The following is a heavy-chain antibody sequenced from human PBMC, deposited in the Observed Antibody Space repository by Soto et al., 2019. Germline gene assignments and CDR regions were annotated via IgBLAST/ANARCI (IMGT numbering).Heavy chain of an antibody. D-gene: IGHD6-13*01. CDR1: GYTFTSYD. J-gene: IGHJ5*02. Sequence: ALVKVSCKASGYTFTSYDINWVRQATGQGLEWMGWMNPNSGNTGYAQKFQGRVTMTRNTSISTAYMELSSLRSEDTAVYYCATGPFIAAANNWFDPWGQGTLVTVSS. CDR2: MNPNSGNT. V-gene: IGHV1-8*01. CDR3: ATGPFIAAANNWFDP.